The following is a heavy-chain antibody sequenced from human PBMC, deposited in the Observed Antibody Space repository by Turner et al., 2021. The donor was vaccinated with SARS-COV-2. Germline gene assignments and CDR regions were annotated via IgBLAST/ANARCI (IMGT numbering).Heavy chain of an antibody. D-gene: IGHD3-3*01. CDR3: AKDQKGAGDLEWLAGYYYYAMDV. Sequence: EVQLLESGGGLVPPGGSLSLSCAASGFTFRSSAMSRVRQAPWKVLEWVSAISGSGGSTYYADSVNGRFTISRDNSKNPLYLQMNSLRAEDTAVYYCAKDQKGAGDLEWLAGYYYYAMDVWCQGTTVTVS. CDR2: ISGSGGST. J-gene: IGHJ6*02. CDR1: GFTFRSSA. V-gene: IGHV3-23*01.